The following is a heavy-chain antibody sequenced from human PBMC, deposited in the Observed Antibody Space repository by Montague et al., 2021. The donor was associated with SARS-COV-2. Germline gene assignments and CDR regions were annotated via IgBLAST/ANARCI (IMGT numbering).Heavy chain of an antibody. Sequence: PALVKPTQTLTQACTFSGFSLSTSGMCVSWIRQPPGKALEWLALIDWDDDKYYSTSLETRLTISKDTSKNQVVLTVTNMDPVDTATYYCARMRYYYYMDVWGKGTTVTVSS. J-gene: IGHJ6*03. V-gene: IGHV2-70*01. CDR3: ARMRYYYYMDV. CDR1: GFSLSTSGMC. CDR2: IDWDDDK.